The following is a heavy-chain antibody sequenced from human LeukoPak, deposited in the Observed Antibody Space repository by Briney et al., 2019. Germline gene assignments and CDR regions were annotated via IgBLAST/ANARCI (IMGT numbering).Heavy chain of an antibody. Sequence: GGSLRLSCAASGFTFSSYDMHWVRQATGKGLEWVSAIGTDGDTFYPGSVKGRFTISRDNAENSLYLQMNSLRVEDTAVYYCAKHPSGYYYDHFDYWGQGTLVTVSS. D-gene: IGHD3-22*01. V-gene: IGHV3-13*01. J-gene: IGHJ4*02. CDR1: GFTFSSYD. CDR2: IGTDGDT. CDR3: AKHPSGYYYDHFDY.